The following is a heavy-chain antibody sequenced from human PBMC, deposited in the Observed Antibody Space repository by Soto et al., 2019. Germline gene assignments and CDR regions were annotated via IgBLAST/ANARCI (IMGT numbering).Heavy chain of an antibody. CDR2: ISYDGSNK. CDR3: AKDVHYDFWSGHITGYYYYGMAV. D-gene: IGHD3-3*01. Sequence: PGGSLRLSCAASGFTFSSYGMHWVRQAPGKGLEWVAVISYDGSNKYYADSVKGRFTISRDNSKNTLYLQMNSLRAEDTAVYYCAKDVHYDFWSGHITGYYYYGMAVWGKGTTVTVSS. V-gene: IGHV3-30*18. CDR1: GFTFSSYG. J-gene: IGHJ6*04.